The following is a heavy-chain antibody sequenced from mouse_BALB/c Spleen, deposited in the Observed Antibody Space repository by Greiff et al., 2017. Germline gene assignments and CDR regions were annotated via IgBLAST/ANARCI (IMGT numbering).Heavy chain of an antibody. CDR2: ISYSGST. V-gene: IGHV3-8*02. CDR3: AREGGNSSGDGAMDY. Sequence: EVKLVESGPSLVKPSQTLSLTCSVTGDSITSGYWNWIRKFPGNKLEYMGYISYSGSTYYNPYLKSRISITRDTSKNQYYLQLNSVTTEDTATYYCAREGGNSSGDGAMDYWGQGTSVTVSS. CDR1: GDSITSGY. J-gene: IGHJ4*01. D-gene: IGHD3-1*01.